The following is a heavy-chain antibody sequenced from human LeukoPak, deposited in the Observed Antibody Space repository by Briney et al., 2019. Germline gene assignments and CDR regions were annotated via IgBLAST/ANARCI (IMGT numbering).Heavy chain of an antibody. CDR3: ARAMTTDNWFDP. Sequence: GGSLRLSCAASGFTFSSYAMHWVRQAPGKGLEWVAVISYDGSNKYYADSVKGRFTISRDNSKNTLYLQMNSLRAEDTAVYYCARAMTTDNWFDPWGQGTLVTVSS. CDR2: ISYDGSNK. V-gene: IGHV3-30*04. CDR1: GFTFSSYA. J-gene: IGHJ5*02. D-gene: IGHD4-11*01.